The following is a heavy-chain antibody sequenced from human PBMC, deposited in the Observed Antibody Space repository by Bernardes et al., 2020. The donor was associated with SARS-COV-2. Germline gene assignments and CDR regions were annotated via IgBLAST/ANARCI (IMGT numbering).Heavy chain of an antibody. D-gene: IGHD5-12*01. CDR1: GGSLISYF. CDR3: ARHNEYSAYDSHFDY. CDR2: IYYSGST. J-gene: IGHJ4*02. V-gene: IGHV4-59*08. Sequence: SETLSLTCPVSGGSLISYFWSWIRQPPGKGLEWIGYIYYSGSTDYNPSLKSRVTISVDTSQNQFSLKLSSVTAADTAVYYCARHNEYSAYDSHFDYWGQGNLVTVSS.